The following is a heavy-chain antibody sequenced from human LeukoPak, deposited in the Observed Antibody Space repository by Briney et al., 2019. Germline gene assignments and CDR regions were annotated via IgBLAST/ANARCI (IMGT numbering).Heavy chain of an antibody. V-gene: IGHV1-2*02. CDR1: GYTFTDYY. J-gene: IGHJ4*02. CDR3: AGGGGGYSNS. D-gene: IGHD1-26*01. CDR2: INPNSGGT. Sequence: GASVKVSCRDSGYTFTDYYVHWARQAPGQGLEWMGWINPNSGGTFSAQNFQGRVTMTRDTSLSTAYMELSRLRSDDTAVYYCAGGGGGYSNSWGQGALATVSS.